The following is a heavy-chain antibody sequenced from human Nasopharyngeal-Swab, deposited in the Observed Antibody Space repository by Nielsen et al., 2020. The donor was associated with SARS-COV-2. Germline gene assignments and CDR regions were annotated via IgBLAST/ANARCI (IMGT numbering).Heavy chain of an antibody. D-gene: IGHD5-12*01. CDR3: ARDGDIVPLVAGYFFDY. CDR2: IMPMFGTA. Sequence: WVRQAPGQGLEWMGRIMPMFGTANYEQKFQDRVTITANKSTSTAYMELSSLRSEDTAVYYCARDGDIVPLVAGYFFDYWGQGTLVTVSS. V-gene: IGHV1-69*06. J-gene: IGHJ4*02.